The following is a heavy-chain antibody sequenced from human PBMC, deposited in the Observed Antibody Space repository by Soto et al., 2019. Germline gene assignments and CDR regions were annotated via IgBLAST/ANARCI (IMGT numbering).Heavy chain of an antibody. J-gene: IGHJ6*02. D-gene: IGHD6-13*01. CDR3: ARRHVAGYYYYYGMDV. Sequence: PGESLKISCKGSGYSFTSYWIGWVRQMPGKGLEWMGIIYPGDSDTRYSPSFQGQVTISADKSISTAYLQWSSLKASDTAMYYCARRHVAGYYYYYGMDVWGQGTTVTVPS. CDR1: GYSFTSYW. CDR2: IYPGDSDT. V-gene: IGHV5-51*01.